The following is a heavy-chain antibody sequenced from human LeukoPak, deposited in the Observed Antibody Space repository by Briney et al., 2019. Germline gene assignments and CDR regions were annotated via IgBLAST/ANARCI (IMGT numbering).Heavy chain of an antibody. CDR2: INHSGST. D-gene: IGHD3-10*01. V-gene: IGHV4-34*01. J-gene: IGHJ5*02. CDR3: ARRYYYGSGKVNWFDP. Sequence: KPSETLSLTCAVYGGSFSGYYWSWIRQPPGKGLEWIGEINHSGSTNYNPSLKSRVTISVDPSKNQFSLKLSSVTAADTAVYYCARRYYYGSGKVNWFDPWGQGTLVTVSS. CDR1: GGSFSGYY.